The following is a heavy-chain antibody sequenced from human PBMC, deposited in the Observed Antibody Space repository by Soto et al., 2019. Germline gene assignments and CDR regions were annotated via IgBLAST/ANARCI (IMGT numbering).Heavy chain of an antibody. CDR2: IWSHGTDQ. CDR1: GYSITIHG. V-gene: IGHV3-33*02. J-gene: IGHJ4*02. Sequence: GGSLRLSCAASGYSITIHGMHWVRQAPGKGLEWVALIWSHGTDQYYADSVRGRFTVSRDTSTKTVFLQMHSLRADDTATYYCGKDIRSGSIDYWGQGTPVTVSS. D-gene: IGHD1-1*01. CDR3: GKDIRSGSIDY.